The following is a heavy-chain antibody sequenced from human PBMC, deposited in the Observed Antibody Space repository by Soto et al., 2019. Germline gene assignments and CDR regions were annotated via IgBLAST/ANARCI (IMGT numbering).Heavy chain of an antibody. CDR1: GGTFSSYA. CDR3: ARGCKGYCSSTSSFDY. CDR2: IIPIFGTA. J-gene: IGHJ4*02. Sequence: SVKVSCKASGGTFSSYAISWVRQAPGQGLEWMGGIIPIFGTANYAQEFQGRVTITADESTSTAYMELSSLRSEDTAVYYCARGCKGYCSSTSSFDYWGQGTLVTVSS. V-gene: IGHV1-69*13. D-gene: IGHD2-2*01.